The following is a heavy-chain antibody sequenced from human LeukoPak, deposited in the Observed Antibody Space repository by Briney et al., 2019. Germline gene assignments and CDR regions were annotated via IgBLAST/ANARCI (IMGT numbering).Heavy chain of an antibody. D-gene: IGHD2-15*01. V-gene: IGHV3-23*01. CDR2: TSGSGGST. CDR1: GFTVSSYA. Sequence: GGSLRLSCAASGFTVSSYAMSWVRQAPGKGLEWVSGTSGSGGSTYYAGSGKGRFTISRDNSKNTLYLQMNSLRVEDTAVYYCAKNGGSQCYSHLDSWGQGTLVTVSS. CDR3: AKNGGSQCYSHLDS. J-gene: IGHJ4*02.